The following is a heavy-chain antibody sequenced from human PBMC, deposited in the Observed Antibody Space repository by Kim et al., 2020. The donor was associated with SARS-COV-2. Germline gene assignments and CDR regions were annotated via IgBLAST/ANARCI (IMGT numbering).Heavy chain of an antibody. V-gene: IGHV1-46*01. CDR3: ARDLEIAAATYYGMDV. D-gene: IGHD6-13*01. CDR1: GYTFTSYY. Sequence: ASVKVSCKASGYTFTSYYMHWVRQAPGQGLEWMGIINPSGGSTSYAQKFQGRVTMTRDTPTSTVYMELSSLRSEDTAVYYCARDLEIAAATYYGMDVWGQWTTVAVSS. J-gene: IGHJ6*02. CDR2: INPSGGST.